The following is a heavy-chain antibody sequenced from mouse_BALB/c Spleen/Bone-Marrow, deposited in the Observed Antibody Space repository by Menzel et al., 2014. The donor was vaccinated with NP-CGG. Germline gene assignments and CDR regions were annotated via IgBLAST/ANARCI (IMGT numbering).Heavy chain of an antibody. D-gene: IGHD2-1*01. CDR2: ISSGSSTI. J-gene: IGHJ4*01. V-gene: IGHV5-17*02. CDR3: ARYGNYFYAMDY. Sequence: EVQLQQSGGGLVQPGGSRKLSCAASGFTFSSFGMHWVRQAPGKGLEWVAYISSGSSTIYYADTVKGRFTISRDNPKNTLFLQMTSLRSEDTAMYYCARYGNYFYAMDYWGQGTSVTVSS. CDR1: GFTFSSFG.